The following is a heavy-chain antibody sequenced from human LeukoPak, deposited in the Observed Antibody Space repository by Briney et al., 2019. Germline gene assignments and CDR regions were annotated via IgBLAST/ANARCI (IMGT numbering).Heavy chain of an antibody. D-gene: IGHD6-19*01. CDR3: ARTGRSSGWYDY. V-gene: IGHV1-3*01. Sequence: ASVTVSCKASGYTFTSYAMHWVRQAPGQRLEWMGWINAGNGNTKYSQKFQGRVTITRDTSASTAYMELSSLRSEDTAVYYCARTGRSSGWYDYWGQGTLATVSS. CDR2: INAGNGNT. CDR1: GYTFTSYA. J-gene: IGHJ4*02.